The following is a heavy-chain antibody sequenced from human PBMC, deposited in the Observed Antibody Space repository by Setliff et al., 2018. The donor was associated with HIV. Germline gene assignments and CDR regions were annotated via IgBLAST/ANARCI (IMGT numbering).Heavy chain of an antibody. V-gene: IGHV4-39*01. D-gene: IGHD6-19*01. CDR1: GGSLSSSYY. CDR2: IYYSGTA. CDR3: ARHTAPYSSCFYSVAAWFDP. J-gene: IGHJ5*02. Sequence: SETLSLTCSVSGGSLSSSYYWAWIRQSPGKGLEWIGTIYYSGTAYYSPSLNGRVTISVVTSNNQFSLSLTSVTAADTAVYHCARHTAPYSSCFYSVAAWFDPWGQGTLVTVSS.